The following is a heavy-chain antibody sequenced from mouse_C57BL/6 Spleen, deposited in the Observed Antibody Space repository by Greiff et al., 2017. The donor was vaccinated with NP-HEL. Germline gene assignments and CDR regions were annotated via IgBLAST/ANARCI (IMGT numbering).Heavy chain of an antibody. Sequence: VQLQQSGPELVKPGASVKISCTASGYAFSSSWMCWVKQRPGTGLEWIGRIYRGDGDTNYTGKLKGKATLTADKSSSTTYMQLRSLTSEDSAVYFCARSYDYAMDYWGQGTSVTVSS. CDR3: ARSYDYAMDY. CDR2: IYRGDGDT. CDR1: GYAFSSSW. J-gene: IGHJ4*01. D-gene: IGHD2-3*01. V-gene: IGHV1-82*01.